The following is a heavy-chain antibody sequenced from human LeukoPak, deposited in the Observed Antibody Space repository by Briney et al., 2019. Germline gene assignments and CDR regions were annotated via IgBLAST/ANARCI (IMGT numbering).Heavy chain of an antibody. V-gene: IGHV4-34*01. D-gene: IGHD3-10*01. CDR2: INHRGNT. CDR3: ARDNPYGSGTDY. CDR1: GGSFSDYY. J-gene: IGHJ4*02. Sequence: SETLSLTCAVYGGSFSDYYWSWIRQSPGQGLEWIGEINHRGNTNYNASLKSRLTISVDTSKKQFSLRLTSVTAADTAVYYCARDNPYGSGTDYWGQGTLVTVSS.